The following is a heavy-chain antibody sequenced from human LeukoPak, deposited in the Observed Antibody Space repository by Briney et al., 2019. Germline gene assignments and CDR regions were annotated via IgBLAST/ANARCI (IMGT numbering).Heavy chain of an antibody. CDR2: IKSKTDGGTT. CDR1: GFTFSSYG. D-gene: IGHD3-22*01. V-gene: IGHV3-15*01. Sequence: GGSLRLSCAASGFTFSSYGMHWVRQAPGKGLEWVGRIKSKTDGGTTDYAAPVKGRFTISRDDSKNTLYPQMNSLKTEDTAVYYCTTVQAYDSSGYYPRDIYWGQGTLVTVSS. CDR3: TTVQAYDSSGYYPRDIY. J-gene: IGHJ4*02.